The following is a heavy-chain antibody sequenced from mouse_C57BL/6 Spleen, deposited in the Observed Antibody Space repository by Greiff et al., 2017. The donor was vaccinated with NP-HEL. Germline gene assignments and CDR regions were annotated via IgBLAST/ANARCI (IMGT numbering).Heavy chain of an antibody. CDR3: ARHDREGFAY. V-gene: IGHV5-9*01. CDR1: GFTFSSYT. Sequence: EVMLVESGGGLVKPGGSLKLSCAASGFTFSSYTMSWVRQTPEKRLEWVATISGGGGNTYYPDSVKGRFTISRDNAKNTLYLQMSSLRSEDTALYYCARHDREGFAYWGQGTLVTVSA. J-gene: IGHJ3*01. CDR2: ISGGGGNT.